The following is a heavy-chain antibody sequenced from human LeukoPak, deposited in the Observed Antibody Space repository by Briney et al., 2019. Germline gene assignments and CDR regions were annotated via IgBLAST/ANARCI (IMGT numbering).Heavy chain of an antibody. CDR3: AIIPGPYSSGQFDF. V-gene: IGHV3-48*03. J-gene: IGHJ4*02. CDR1: GLTFSSYE. D-gene: IGHD6-19*01. Sequence: GGSLRPSCAASGLTFSSYETNWVRQAPGEGLEWVSYISSSGRNIYHADSVKGRFTIPRDNAKNSLYLQMNSLRAEDTAVYYCAIIPGPYSSGQFDFWGQRTLVTVSS. CDR2: ISSSGRNI.